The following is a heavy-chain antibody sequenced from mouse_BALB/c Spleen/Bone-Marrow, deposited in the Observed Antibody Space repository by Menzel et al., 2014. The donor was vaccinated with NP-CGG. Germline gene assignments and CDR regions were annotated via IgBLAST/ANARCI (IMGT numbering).Heavy chain of an antibody. CDR3: ARQGTLDY. CDR1: GFTFRDYY. CDR2: ISNGGGST. V-gene: IGHV5-12*02. Sequence: EVKVVESGGGLVQPGGSLKLSCATSGFTFRDYYMYWVRQTPEKRLEWVAYISNGGGSTYYPDTVKGRFTISRDNAKNTLYLQMSRLKSEDPAMYYCARQGTLDYWGQGTSVTVSS. J-gene: IGHJ4*01.